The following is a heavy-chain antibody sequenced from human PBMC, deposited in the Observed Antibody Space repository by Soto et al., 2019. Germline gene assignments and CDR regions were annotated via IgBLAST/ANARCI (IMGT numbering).Heavy chain of an antibody. CDR2: IKQDGSEK. CDR3: AREHTPPLGYCSGGSCSGSDY. V-gene: IGHV3-7*05. J-gene: IGHJ4*02. D-gene: IGHD2-15*01. CDR1: GFTFSSYW. Sequence: EVQLVESGGGLVQPGGSLRLSCAASGFTFSSYWMSWVRQAPGKGLEWVADIKQDGSEKYYGDSVKARFTISRDNAKNSLYLQMYSLRAEDTAVYYCAREHTPPLGYCSGGSCSGSDYWGQGTLVTVSS.